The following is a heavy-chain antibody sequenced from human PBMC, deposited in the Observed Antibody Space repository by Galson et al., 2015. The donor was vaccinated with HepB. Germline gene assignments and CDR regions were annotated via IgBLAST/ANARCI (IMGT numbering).Heavy chain of an antibody. Sequence: SLRLSCAASGFTLSHYEMGWVRHGPGKGLLWVSHINSDGSSTDYVDSVRGRFTISRDNAKNTLSLQMNSLRAEDTAVYYCVRDWWGPDYWGQVTLVSVSS. V-gene: IGHV3-74*01. D-gene: IGHD2-15*01. J-gene: IGHJ4*02. CDR2: INSDGSST. CDR3: VRDWWGPDY. CDR1: GFTLSHYE.